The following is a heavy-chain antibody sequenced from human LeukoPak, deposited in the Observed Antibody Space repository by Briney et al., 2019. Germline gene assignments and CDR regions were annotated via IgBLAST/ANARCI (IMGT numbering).Heavy chain of an antibody. J-gene: IGHJ3*02. CDR2: ISSSSSYI. CDR3: ARDTTRGYYDSSGYRNDAFDI. Sequence: PGGSLRLSCAASGFTFSSYSMNWVRQAPGKGLGWVSSISSSSSYIYYADSVKGRFTISRDNAKNLLYLQMNSLRAEDTAVYYCARDTTRGYYDSSGYRNDAFDIWGQGTMVTVSS. CDR1: GFTFSSYS. V-gene: IGHV3-21*01. D-gene: IGHD3-22*01.